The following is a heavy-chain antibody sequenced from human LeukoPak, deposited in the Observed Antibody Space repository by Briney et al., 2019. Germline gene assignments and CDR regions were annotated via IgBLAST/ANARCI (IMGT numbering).Heavy chain of an antibody. CDR3: AISYSSSWYGDAFDI. CDR2: ISGSGGST. CDR1: GFTFSSYA. Sequence: GGSLRLSCAASGFTFSSYAMSWVRQAPGKGLEWVSAISGSGGSTYYADSVKGRFTISRDNSKNTLYLQMNSLRAEDTAVYYCAISYSSSWYGDAFDIWGQGTMVTVSS. V-gene: IGHV3-23*01. J-gene: IGHJ3*02. D-gene: IGHD6-13*01.